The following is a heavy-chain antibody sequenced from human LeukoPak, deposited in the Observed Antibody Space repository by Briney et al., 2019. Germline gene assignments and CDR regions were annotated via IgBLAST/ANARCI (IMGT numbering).Heavy chain of an antibody. J-gene: IGHJ4*02. Sequence: ASVKVSCKASGYTFTNYFIHWVRQAPGQGLEWMGIINPSGGSTSYAQKFQGRVTMTRDTSTSTVYMDLSSLRSEDTAVYYCARDGNKGGYDFPDYWGQGTLVTVSS. D-gene: IGHD5-12*01. CDR3: ARDGNKGGYDFPDY. CDR1: GYTFTNYF. V-gene: IGHV1-46*01. CDR2: INPSGGST.